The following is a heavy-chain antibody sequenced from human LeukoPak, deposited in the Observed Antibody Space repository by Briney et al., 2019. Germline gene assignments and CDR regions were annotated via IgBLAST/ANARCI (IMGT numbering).Heavy chain of an antibody. D-gene: IGHD2-8*02. CDR3: AKSPAGGVDAFDI. CDR2: ISGSGDNT. J-gene: IGHJ3*02. CDR1: GFTFSSHG. Sequence: GGSLRLSCAASGFTFSSHGMSWDRQAPGKVLEWVSTISGSGDNTYYADSVKGRFTISRDNSKNTLYLQMNSLRAEDTAVYYCAKSPAGGVDAFDIWGQGTMVTVSS. V-gene: IGHV3-23*01.